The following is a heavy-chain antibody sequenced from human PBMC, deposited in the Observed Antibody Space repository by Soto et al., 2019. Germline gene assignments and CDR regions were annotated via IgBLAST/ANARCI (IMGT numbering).Heavy chain of an antibody. CDR1: GFSFDDYA. J-gene: IGHJ5*01. D-gene: IGHD6-19*01. CDR3: EASLNGEVSGTTASGKWFDS. V-gene: IGHV3-9*01. CDR2: ISWNSGTI. Sequence: GGSMRVSCSASGFSFDDYAMHWVRQAAGKGLEWVSSISWNSGTIGYADSVKGRFSISRDNAKNSLYLQMNSLRTEDTAFYYCEASLNGEVSGTTASGKWFDSSCQGLLVSVS.